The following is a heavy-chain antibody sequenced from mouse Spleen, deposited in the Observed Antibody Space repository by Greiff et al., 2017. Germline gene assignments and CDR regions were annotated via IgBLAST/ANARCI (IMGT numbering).Heavy chain of an antibody. CDR2: IHPNSGST. Sequence: QVQLQQPGAELVKPGASVKLSCKASGYTFTSYWMHWVKQRPGQGLEWIGMIHPNSGSTNYNEKFKSKATLTVDKSSSTAYMQLSSLTSEDSAVYYCARHYDGYSFYAMDYWGQGTSVTVSS. J-gene: IGHJ4*01. D-gene: IGHD2-3*01. CDR3: ARHYDGYSFYAMDY. V-gene: IGHV1-64*01. CDR1: GYTFTSYW.